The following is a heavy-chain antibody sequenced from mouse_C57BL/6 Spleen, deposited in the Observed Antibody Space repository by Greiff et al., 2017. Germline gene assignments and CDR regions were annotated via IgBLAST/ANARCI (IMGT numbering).Heavy chain of an antibody. CDR3: ARMGYYYGSSRFFDD. CDR1: GFNINDYY. Sequence: VHVKQSGAELVKPGASVKLSCTASGFNINDYYMTWVKQRTEQGLEWIGRIDPEDGETKYAPKFQGKATLTADTSSSTAYLQLSSLTSEDTAVYYCARMGYYYGSSRFFDDWGKGTTVTVSS. J-gene: IGHJ1*03. CDR2: IDPEDGET. D-gene: IGHD1-1*01. V-gene: IGHV14-2*01.